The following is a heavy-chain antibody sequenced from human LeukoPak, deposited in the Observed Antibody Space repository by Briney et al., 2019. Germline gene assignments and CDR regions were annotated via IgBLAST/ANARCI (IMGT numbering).Heavy chain of an antibody. J-gene: IGHJ3*02. Sequence: GASVKVSCKASGYTFTGYYMHWVRQAPGQGLEWMGLINPTGGSTGYAQKFQGRVTMTRDMSTSTVYMELSSLRSEDTAVYYCARVAYYYDSSGRADDAFDIWGQGTMVTVSS. CDR1: GYTFTGYY. CDR2: INPTGGST. D-gene: IGHD3-22*01. V-gene: IGHV1-46*01. CDR3: ARVAYYYDSSGRADDAFDI.